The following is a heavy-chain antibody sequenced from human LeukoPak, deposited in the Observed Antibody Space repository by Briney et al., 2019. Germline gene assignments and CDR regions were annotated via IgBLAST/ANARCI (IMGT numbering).Heavy chain of an antibody. CDR2: INPNSGVT. CDR1: GYTFTGYY. Sequence: ASVKVSCKASGYTFTGYYIHWVRQAPGQGLEWMGRINPNSGVTNYAQKFQGRVTMTRDTSISTAYMELSSLISDDSALYYCARADSRDYWGQGTLVTVSS. V-gene: IGHV1-2*06. CDR3: ARADSRDY. J-gene: IGHJ4*02.